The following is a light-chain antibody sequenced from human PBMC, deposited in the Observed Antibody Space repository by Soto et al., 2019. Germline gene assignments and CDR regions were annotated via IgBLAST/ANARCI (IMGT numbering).Light chain of an antibody. Sequence: QSALTQPPSASGSPGQSVTISCTGASSDLGSYDYVSWYQQHPGKAPKLMVYEVSERPSGVPDRFSGSKSGNTASLTVSGLQAEDEADYYCSSYAGSNVVFGGGTQLTVL. J-gene: IGLJ2*01. CDR1: SSDLGSYDY. CDR3: SSYAGSNVV. CDR2: EVS. V-gene: IGLV2-8*01.